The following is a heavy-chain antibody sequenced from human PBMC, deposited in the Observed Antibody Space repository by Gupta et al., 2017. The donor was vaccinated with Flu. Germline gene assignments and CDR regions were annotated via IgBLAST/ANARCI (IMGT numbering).Heavy chain of an antibody. D-gene: IGHD2-15*01. V-gene: IGHV3-30*18. Sequence: QVYLVASGGGVVQPGTSLTLSCAASGFSFSSYGIHWVRQAPGKGLEWVAFISYDGNNKFYADSVKGRCTISRDNSRNTVYLHMNNLRAEDTALYYCAKDLVGYCSGRGCSYVDSWGQGSLVIVSS. CDR2: ISYDGNNK. CDR3: AKDLVGYCSGRGCSYVDS. J-gene: IGHJ4*02. CDR1: GFSFSSYG.